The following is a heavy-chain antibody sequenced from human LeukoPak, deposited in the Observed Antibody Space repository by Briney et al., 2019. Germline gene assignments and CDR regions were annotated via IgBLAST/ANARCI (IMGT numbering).Heavy chain of an antibody. D-gene: IGHD1/OR15-1a*01. CDR2: INHSGST. Sequence: SETLSLTCAVYGGSFSGYYWSWIRQPPGKGLEWIGEINHSGSTNYNPSLKSRVTISVDTSKNQFSLKPSSVTAADTAVYYCARDRHWTNDWVFDYWGQGTLVTVSS. CDR3: ARDRHWTNDWVFDY. V-gene: IGHV4-34*01. J-gene: IGHJ4*02. CDR1: GGSFSGYY.